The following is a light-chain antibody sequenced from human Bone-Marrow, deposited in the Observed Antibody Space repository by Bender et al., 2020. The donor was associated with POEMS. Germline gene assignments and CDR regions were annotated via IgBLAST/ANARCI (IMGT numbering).Light chain of an antibody. CDR2: SSH. CDR1: SSNIGAHA. J-gene: IGLJ3*02. V-gene: IGLV1-44*01. Sequence: QSVLTQPPSASGTPGQRVTISCSGGSSNIGAHAVNWYQHLPGTAPKLLIYSSHRRPSEVPDRFSGSRSGTSASLAISRLPSEDGADYYCAVWDDSLNGWVFGGGTKLTVL. CDR3: AVWDDSLNGWV.